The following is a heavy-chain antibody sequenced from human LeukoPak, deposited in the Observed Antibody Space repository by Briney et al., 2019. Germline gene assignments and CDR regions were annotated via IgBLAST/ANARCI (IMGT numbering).Heavy chain of an antibody. CDR3: AKVAKYYYGSETYYFFEH. V-gene: IGHV3-7*01. J-gene: IGHJ4*02. CDR2: INQDGTEK. CDR1: GFTFTTYW. Sequence: GGSLRLSCPASGFTFTTYWISWVRQAPGKWLEWVANINQDGTEKHYEDTVKGRFTISRDNAKNSLYLQMNSLRVEDTAVYYCAKVAKYYYGSETYYFFEHWGQGTPVTVSS. D-gene: IGHD3-10*01.